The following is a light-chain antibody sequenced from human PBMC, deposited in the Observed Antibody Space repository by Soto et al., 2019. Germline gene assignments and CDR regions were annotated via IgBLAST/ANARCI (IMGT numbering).Light chain of an antibody. CDR1: STDVGAYNY. Sequence: QSALTQPASVSGSPGQSITISCTGTSTDVGAYNYVSWYQQHTDKAPKLMIYDVVNRPSGVSNRFSGSKSGSTASLSISGLQPEDEADYYSASYTSSSSVVFGGGTKVTVL. J-gene: IGLJ2*01. V-gene: IGLV2-14*01. CDR2: DVV. CDR3: ASYTSSSSVV.